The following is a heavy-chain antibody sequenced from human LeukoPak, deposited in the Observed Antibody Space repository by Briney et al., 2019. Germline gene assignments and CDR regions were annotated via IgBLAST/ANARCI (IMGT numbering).Heavy chain of an antibody. CDR1: GYTFTSYA. J-gene: IGHJ4*02. CDR3: ARGRGTGSYYLL. CDR2: INAGNGNT. D-gene: IGHD1-26*01. Sequence: ASVKVSCKASGYTFTSYAMHWVRQAPGQRLEWMGWINAGNGNTKYSQKFQGRVTITRDTSASTAYVELSSLRSEDTAVYYCARGRGTGSYYLLWGQGTLVTVSS. V-gene: IGHV1-3*01.